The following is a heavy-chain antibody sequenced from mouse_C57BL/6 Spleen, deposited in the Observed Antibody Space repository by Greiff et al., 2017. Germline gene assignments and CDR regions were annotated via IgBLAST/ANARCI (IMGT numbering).Heavy chain of an antibody. D-gene: IGHD1-1*01. CDR3: ARVITSVVANWYFDV. Sequence: VQLQQSGAELARPGASVKLSCKASGYTFTSYGISWVKQRTGQGLEWIGEIYPRSGNTYYNEKFKGKATLTADKSSSTAYMELRSLTYWDSAIYFCARVITSVVANWYFDVWGTGTTVTVSS. J-gene: IGHJ1*03. CDR1: GYTFTSYG. V-gene: IGHV1-81*01. CDR2: IYPRSGNT.